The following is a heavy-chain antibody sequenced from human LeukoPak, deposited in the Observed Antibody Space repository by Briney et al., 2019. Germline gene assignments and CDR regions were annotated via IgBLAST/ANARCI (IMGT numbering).Heavy chain of an antibody. J-gene: IGHJ4*02. V-gene: IGHV3-48*04. Sequence: GGSLRLSCAASGFTFSTYSMNWVRQAPGKGLEWVSYISRSSSTMYYADSVKGRFAISRDNAKNSLYLQMNSLRAEDTAVYYCARDSGSGYDFGYWGQGTLVTVSS. D-gene: IGHD5-12*01. CDR1: GFTFSTYS. CDR2: ISRSSSTM. CDR3: ARDSGSGYDFGY.